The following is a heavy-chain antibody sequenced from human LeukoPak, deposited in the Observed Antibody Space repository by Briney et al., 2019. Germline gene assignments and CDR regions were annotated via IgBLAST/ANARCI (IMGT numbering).Heavy chain of an antibody. J-gene: IGHJ4*02. CDR3: AKERGTGWYGEFDY. V-gene: IGHV3-48*01. CDR2: ISPSSTSI. D-gene: IGHD6-19*01. Sequence: PGGSLRLSCAASGFTFSRYSMNWVRQAPGKGLEWISYISPSSTSIHYADSVKGRSTVSRDNSKNTLYLQMNSLRAADTALYYCAKERGTGWYGEFDYWGQGTLVTVSS. CDR1: GFTFSRYS.